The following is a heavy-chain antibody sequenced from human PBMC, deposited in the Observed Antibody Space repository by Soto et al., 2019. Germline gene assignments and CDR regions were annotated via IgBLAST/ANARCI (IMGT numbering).Heavy chain of an antibody. CDR2: IYYSGST. Sequence: SETLTVSCTFSVGSISIYYWSRIRQPPGKGLEWIGYIYYSGSTNYNPSLRSRVTIAVDTSKNQFSLKLSSVTASDAAVYYCARMWNQRHSGLDYWGQGTMVTVSS. J-gene: IGHJ4*02. CDR3: ARMWNQRHSGLDY. CDR1: VGSISIYY. D-gene: IGHD1-1*01. V-gene: IGHV4-59*01.